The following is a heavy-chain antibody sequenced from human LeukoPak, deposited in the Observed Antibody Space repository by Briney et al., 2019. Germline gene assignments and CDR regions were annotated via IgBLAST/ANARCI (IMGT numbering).Heavy chain of an antibody. CDR1: GFTFSSFA. D-gene: IGHD6-13*01. CDR2: MSGDATST. Sequence: GGSLRLSCAASGFTFSSFAMNWVRQAPGKGLEWVSTMSGDATSTYYADSGKGRFTIYRDNSKNTLYLQMNSLRAEDTAVYYCAKRTSGSSWYSSDSWGQGTLVTVSS. V-gene: IGHV3-23*01. J-gene: IGHJ4*02. CDR3: AKRTSGSSWYSSDS.